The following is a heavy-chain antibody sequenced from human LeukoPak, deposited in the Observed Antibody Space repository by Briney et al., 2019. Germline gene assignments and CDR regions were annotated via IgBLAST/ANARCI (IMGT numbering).Heavy chain of an antibody. J-gene: IGHJ5*02. CDR2: IYTSGST. V-gene: IGHV4-4*09. CDR3: ARVPGWFDP. CDR1: GGSISSYY. D-gene: IGHD4/OR15-4a*01. Sequence: SEILSLTCTVSGGSISSYYWSWIRQPPGKGLEWIGYIYTSGSTNYNPSLKSRVTISVDTSKNQFSLKLSSVTAADTAVYYCARVPGWFDPWGQGTLVTVSS.